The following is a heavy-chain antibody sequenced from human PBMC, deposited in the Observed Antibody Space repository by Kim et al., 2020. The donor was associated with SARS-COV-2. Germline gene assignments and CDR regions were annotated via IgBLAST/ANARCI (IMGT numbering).Heavy chain of an antibody. CDR3: ARRTYSSSEPFDY. D-gene: IGHD6-13*01. V-gene: IGHV4-39*01. CDR2: IYYSGST. Sequence: SETLSLTCTVSGGSISSSSYYWGWIRQPPGKGLEWIGSIYYSGSTYYNPSLKSRVTISVDTSKNQFSLKLSSVTAADTAVYYCARRTYSSSEPFDYWGQGTLVTVSS. CDR1: GGSISSSSYY. J-gene: IGHJ4*02.